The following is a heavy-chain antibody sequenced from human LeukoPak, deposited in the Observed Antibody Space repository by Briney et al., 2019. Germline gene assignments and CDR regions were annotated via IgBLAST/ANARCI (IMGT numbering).Heavy chain of an antibody. D-gene: IGHD6-13*01. CDR2: MNPNSGNT. CDR1: VYTFTSYD. J-gene: IGHJ4*02. Sequence: VASVTVSFKASVYTFTSYDIHWVRQATGQGLEWMGWMNPNSGNTGYARKFQGRVTITRNTSISTAYMELSSLRSEDTAVYYCARGSGGYSSSWVDYWGQGTLVTVSS. CDR3: ARGSGGYSSSWVDY. V-gene: IGHV1-8*01.